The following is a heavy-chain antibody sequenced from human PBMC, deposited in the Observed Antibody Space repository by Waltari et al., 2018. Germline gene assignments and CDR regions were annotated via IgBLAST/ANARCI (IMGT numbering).Heavy chain of an antibody. CDR1: GYDFTTYW. Sequence: EVQLEQSGAEVRKPGESLTISCKASGYDFTTYWITWVRQMPGKGLEWMGRIDPRDSYLSYSPSVQGHVTISADTSTNTAYLHWTSLTAADTAIYYCARHSTRGSSWNDFWGQGTLVTVSS. V-gene: IGHV5-10-1*03. CDR2: IDPRDSYL. J-gene: IGHJ4*02. CDR3: ARHSTRGSSWNDF. D-gene: IGHD6-13*01.